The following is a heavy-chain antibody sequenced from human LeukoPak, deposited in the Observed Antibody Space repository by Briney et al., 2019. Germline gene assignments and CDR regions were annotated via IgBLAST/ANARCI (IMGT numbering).Heavy chain of an antibody. CDR3: GYGGKYAFDI. J-gene: IGHJ3*02. Sequence: GGSLRLSCAASGFTFSSYGMHWVCQAPGKGLEWVAFIRYDGSNKYYADSVKGRFTISRDNSKNTLYLQMNSLRAEDTAVYYCGYGGKYAFDIWGQGTMVTVSS. CDR1: GFTFSSYG. D-gene: IGHD5-18*01. V-gene: IGHV3-30*02. CDR2: IRYDGSNK.